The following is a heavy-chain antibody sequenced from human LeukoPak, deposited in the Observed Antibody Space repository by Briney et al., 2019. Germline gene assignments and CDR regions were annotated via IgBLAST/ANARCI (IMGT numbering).Heavy chain of an antibody. CDR3: ARGLAYCGGDCYSGGFDY. Sequence: PGGSLRLSCAASGFTFSSYEMNWVRQAPGKGLEWVSYISSSGSTIYYADSVKGRFTISRDNAKNSLYLQMNSLRAEDTAVCYCARGLAYCGGDCYSGGFDYWGQGTLVTVSS. CDR2: ISSSGSTI. D-gene: IGHD2-21*02. V-gene: IGHV3-48*03. CDR1: GFTFSSYE. J-gene: IGHJ4*02.